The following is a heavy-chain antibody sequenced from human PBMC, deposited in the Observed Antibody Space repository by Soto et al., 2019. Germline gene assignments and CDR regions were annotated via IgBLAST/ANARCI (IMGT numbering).Heavy chain of an antibody. CDR2: MNPNSGNT. V-gene: IGHV1-8*02. J-gene: IGHJ6*02. Sequence: GASVKVSCKASGYTFTSYGISWVRQATGQGLEWMGWMNPNSGNTGYAQKFQGRVTMTRNTSISTAYMELSSLRSEDTAVYYCARAGSGYPFAHYYYYGMDVWGQGTTVTVSS. CDR1: GYTFTSYG. CDR3: ARAGSGYPFAHYYYYGMDV. D-gene: IGHD5-12*01.